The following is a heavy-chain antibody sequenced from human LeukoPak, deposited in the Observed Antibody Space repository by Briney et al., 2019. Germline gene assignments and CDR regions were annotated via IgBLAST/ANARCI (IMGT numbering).Heavy chain of an antibody. D-gene: IGHD3-22*01. CDR1: GGSTSSTSYY. CDR2: IYYSGST. Sequence: PSETLSLTCAVSGGSTSSTSYYWAWIRQPPGKGLEWIGTIYYSGSTYHNPSLKSRVTMSVDTSRNQFSLKLSSVDAADTAVYYCAKAGVRYFDSSCLYAFDFWGQGTTVTVSS. V-gene: IGHV4-39*01. J-gene: IGHJ3*01. CDR3: AKAGVRYFDSSCLYAFDF.